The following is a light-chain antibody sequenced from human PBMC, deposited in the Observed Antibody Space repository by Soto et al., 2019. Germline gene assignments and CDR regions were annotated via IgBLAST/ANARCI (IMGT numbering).Light chain of an antibody. Sequence: QSALTQPASVSGSPGHSITISCTGTSSDVGGYNYVSWYQHHPGKAPKLIIYDVTNRPSGVSNPFSGSKSGNTASLTISGLQPEDEADYYCSSYTTSNTRQIVFGTGTRSTS. CDR1: SSDVGGYNY. CDR2: DVT. J-gene: IGLJ1*01. V-gene: IGLV2-14*03. CDR3: SSYTTSNTRQIV.